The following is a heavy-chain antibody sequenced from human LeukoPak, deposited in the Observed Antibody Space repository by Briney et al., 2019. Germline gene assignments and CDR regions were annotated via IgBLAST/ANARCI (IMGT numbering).Heavy chain of an antibody. D-gene: IGHD3-10*01. CDR2: ISWNSGSI. CDR3: AKGRSGSYYNGYFDY. J-gene: IGHJ4*02. CDR1: GFTFDDYA. V-gene: IGHV3-9*01. Sequence: GGSLRLSCAASGFTFDDYAMHWVRQAPGKGLEWVSGISWNSGSIGYADSVKGRFTISRDNAKNSLYLQMNSLRAEDTALYYCAKGRSGSYYNGYFDYWGRGTLVTVSS.